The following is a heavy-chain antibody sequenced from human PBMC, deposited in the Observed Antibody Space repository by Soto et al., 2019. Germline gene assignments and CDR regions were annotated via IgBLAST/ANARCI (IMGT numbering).Heavy chain of an antibody. CDR2: ISYDGSNK. V-gene: IGHV3-30*18. J-gene: IGHJ6*02. D-gene: IGHD3-16*01. Sequence: QVQLVESGGGVVQPGRSLRLSGAASGFTFSSYGMHWVRQAPGKGLEWVAVISYDGSNKYYADSVKGRFTISRDNSKNTLYLQMNSLRAEDTAVYYCAKDLDGMDVWGQGTTVTVSS. CDR1: GFTFSSYG. CDR3: AKDLDGMDV.